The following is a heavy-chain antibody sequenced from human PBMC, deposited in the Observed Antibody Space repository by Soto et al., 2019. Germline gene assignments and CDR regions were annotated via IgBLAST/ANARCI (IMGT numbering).Heavy chain of an antibody. V-gene: IGHV3-30*03. CDR1: GFTFSSYG. D-gene: IGHD3-22*01. CDR2: ISYDGSNK. J-gene: IGHJ4*02. CDR3: ATSQLPITMITGFDY. Sequence: QVQLVESGGGVVQPGRSLRLSCAASGFTFSSYGMHWVRQAPGKGLEWVAVISYDGSNKYYADSVKGRFTISRDNSKNTLYLQMNSLRAEDTAVYYCATSQLPITMITGFDYWGQGTLVTVSS.